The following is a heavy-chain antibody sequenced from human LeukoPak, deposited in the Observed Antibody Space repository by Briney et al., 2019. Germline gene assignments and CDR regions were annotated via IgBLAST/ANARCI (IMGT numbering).Heavy chain of an antibody. CDR2: IYYSGST. CDR3: SRKEVRGKILDG. CDR1: GGSISSYY. J-gene: IGHJ6*04. D-gene: IGHD3-10*01. Sequence: SETLSLTCTVSGGSISSYYWSWIRQPPGKGLEWIGYIYYSGSTYYNPSLKSRVTISVDTWKNEFSLKLSSVTAAETAVYYCSRKEVRGKILDGWGKGTTVTVSS. V-gene: IGHV4-59*04.